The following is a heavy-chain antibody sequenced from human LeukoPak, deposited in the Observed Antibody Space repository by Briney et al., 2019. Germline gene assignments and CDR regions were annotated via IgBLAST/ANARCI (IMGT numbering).Heavy chain of an antibody. D-gene: IGHD3-10*01. CDR3: AKRNTMVRGGPCFDY. CDR1: GFSFSSYA. Sequence: SGGSLRLSCAAPGFSFSSYAMNWVRQAPGKGLEWVSIIFGNGDTTYYADSVKGRFTVSRDNSKDTLYLQMNDLRPDDTAIYYCAKRNTMVRGGPCFDYWGQGLLVTVSS. J-gene: IGHJ4*02. CDR2: IFGNGDTT. V-gene: IGHV3-23*01.